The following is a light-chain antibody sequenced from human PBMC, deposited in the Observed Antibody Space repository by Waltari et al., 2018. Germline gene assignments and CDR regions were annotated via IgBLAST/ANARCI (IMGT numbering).Light chain of an antibody. CDR3: QQYNNLPYT. Sequence: DIQMTQSPSSLSASVGDRVTITCQASQDIRKYLNWYQQKPGKAPKLLIYDASNLETVVPSRFSGSGSGTDFTFTISSLQPEDIATYYCQQYNNLPYTFGQGTKLEIK. CDR2: DAS. V-gene: IGKV1-33*01. J-gene: IGKJ2*01. CDR1: QDIRKY.